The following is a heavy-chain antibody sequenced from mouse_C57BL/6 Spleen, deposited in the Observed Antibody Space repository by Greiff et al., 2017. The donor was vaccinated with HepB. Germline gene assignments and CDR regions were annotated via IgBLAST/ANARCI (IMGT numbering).Heavy chain of an antibody. V-gene: IGHV2-2*01. J-gene: IGHJ3*01. Sequence: VKLMESGPGLVQPSQRLSITCTVSGFSFTSYGVHWVRQSPGKGLEWLGVIWSGGSTDYNAAFISRLSISKDNSKSQVFFKMNSLQADDTAIYYCARNDDYDPAWFAYWGQGTLVTVSA. CDR1: GFSFTSYG. D-gene: IGHD2-4*01. CDR3: ARNDDYDPAWFAY. CDR2: IWSGGST.